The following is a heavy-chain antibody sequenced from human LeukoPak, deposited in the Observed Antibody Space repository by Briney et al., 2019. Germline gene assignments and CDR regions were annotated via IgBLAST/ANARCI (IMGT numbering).Heavy chain of an antibody. V-gene: IGHV1-2*02. CDR2: INPNSGGT. J-gene: IGHJ4*02. D-gene: IGHD1-26*01. CDR3: ARVGSYSPSLFDY. Sequence: ASVKVSCKASGYTFTDYYMHWVRQAPGPGLEWMGWINPNSGGTDYAQKFQGRVTMTRDTSISTAYMELSRLRSDDTAVYYCARVGSYSPSLFDYWGQGTLVTVSS. CDR1: GYTFTDYY.